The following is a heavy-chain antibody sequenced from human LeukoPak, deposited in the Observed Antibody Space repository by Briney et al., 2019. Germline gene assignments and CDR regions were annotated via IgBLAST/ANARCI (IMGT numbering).Heavy chain of an antibody. J-gene: IGHJ4*02. Sequence: GGSLRLSCAASGFTFSSYWMSWVRQAPGKGLEWVANIKQDGSEKYYVDSVKGRFTISRDNAKNSLYLQMNSLRAEDTAVYYCARDFSQQLVXFDYWGQGTLVTVSS. V-gene: IGHV3-7*01. CDR3: ARDFSQQLVXFDY. CDR1: GFTFSSYW. D-gene: IGHD6-13*01. CDR2: IKQDGSEK.